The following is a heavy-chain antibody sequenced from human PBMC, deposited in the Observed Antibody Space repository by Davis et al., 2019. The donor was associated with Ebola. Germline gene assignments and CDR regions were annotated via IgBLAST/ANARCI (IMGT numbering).Heavy chain of an antibody. Sequence: SQTLSLTCAISGDSVSRNSAAWNWIRQSPSRGLEWLGRTYYRSKWYNDYAVSVKSRITINPDTSKNQFSLQLNSVTPEDTAVYYCARDRTGTTLHYYYYGMDVWGQGTTVTVSS. CDR1: GDSVSRNSAA. CDR2: TYYRSKWYN. V-gene: IGHV6-1*01. D-gene: IGHD1-1*01. J-gene: IGHJ6*02. CDR3: ARDRTGTTLHYYYYGMDV.